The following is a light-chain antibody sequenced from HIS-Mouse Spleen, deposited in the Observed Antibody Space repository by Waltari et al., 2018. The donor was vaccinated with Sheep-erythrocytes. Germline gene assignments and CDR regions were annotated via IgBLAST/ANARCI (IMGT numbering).Light chain of an antibody. Sequence: SYELTQPSSVSVSPGQTARITCSGDVLEKKYARWFQQKPGQAPVLVIYKDSERPSGTTVTLTSSGAQVEDEADYYCYSAADNNPVFGGGTKLTVL. CDR1: VLEKKY. CDR2: KDS. CDR3: YSAADNNPV. V-gene: IGLV3-27*01. J-gene: IGLJ2*01.